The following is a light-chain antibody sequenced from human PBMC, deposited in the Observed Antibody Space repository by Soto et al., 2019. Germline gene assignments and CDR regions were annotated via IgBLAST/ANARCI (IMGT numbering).Light chain of an antibody. Sequence: DIQMTQSPSSLSASVGDRVTITCQASQDISNYLNWYQQKPGKAPELLIYDASNLETGVPSRFSGSGSGTDFTFTISSLQPEDIATYYCQQYDNPLLTFGGGTKVEIK. CDR3: QQYDNPLLT. CDR1: QDISNY. V-gene: IGKV1-33*01. CDR2: DAS. J-gene: IGKJ4*01.